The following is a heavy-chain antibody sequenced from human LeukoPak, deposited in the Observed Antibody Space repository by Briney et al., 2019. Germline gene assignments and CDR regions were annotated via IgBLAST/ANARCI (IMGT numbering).Heavy chain of an antibody. V-gene: IGHV3-23*01. CDR1: RFTFSSYA. CDR3: AKDTSPLYYYYGMDV. D-gene: IGHD2-2*01. Sequence: PGGSLRLSCAASRFTFSSYAMSWVRQAPGKGLEWVSAISGSGGSTYYADSVKGRFTISRDNSKHTLYLQMNSLRAEDTAVYYCAKDTSPLYYYYGMDVWGQGTTVTVSS. J-gene: IGHJ6*02. CDR2: ISGSGGST.